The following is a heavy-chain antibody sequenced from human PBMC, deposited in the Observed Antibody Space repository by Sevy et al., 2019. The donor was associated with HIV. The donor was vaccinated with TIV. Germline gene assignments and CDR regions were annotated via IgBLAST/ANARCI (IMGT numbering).Heavy chain of an antibody. CDR2: IKQDGSEK. J-gene: IGHJ4*02. D-gene: IGHD3-22*01. Sequence: GGSLRLSCAASGFTFSDYWMNWVRQAPGKGLEWVANIKQDGSEKYYVDSVKGRFTISRDNAKNSLYLQMNSLRVEDTVVYFCAKLGFYYDSSAYDYFDYWGQGTLVTVSS. CDR1: GFTFSDYW. V-gene: IGHV3-7*01. CDR3: AKLGFYYDSSAYDYFDY.